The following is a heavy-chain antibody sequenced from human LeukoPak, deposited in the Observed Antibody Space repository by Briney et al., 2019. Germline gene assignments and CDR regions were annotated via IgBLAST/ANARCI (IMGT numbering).Heavy chain of an antibody. CDR3: ARYPPNYYAYYYYYGMDV. D-gene: IGHD3-22*01. CDR1: GFTFSSYS. CDR2: ISSSSSYI. J-gene: IGHJ6*02. Sequence: PGGSLRLSCAASGFTFSSYSMNWVRQAPGKGLEWVSSISSSSSYIYYADSVKGRFTISRDNAKNSLYLQMNSLRAEDTAVYYCARYPPNYYAYYYYYGMDVWGQGTTVTVSS. V-gene: IGHV3-21*01.